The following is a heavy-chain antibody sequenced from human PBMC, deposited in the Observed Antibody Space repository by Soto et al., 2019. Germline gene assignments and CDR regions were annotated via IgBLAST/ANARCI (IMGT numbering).Heavy chain of an antibody. J-gene: IGHJ6*02. CDR3: ARSQGSSTSLEIYYYYYYGMDV. CDR2: IIPISGTA. D-gene: IGHD2-2*01. Sequence: QVQLVQSGAEVKTPGSSVKVSCKASGGTFSSYAISWVRQAPGQGLEWMGGIIPISGTANYTQKFQGRVTITADDATSTAYMELSSLRSENRAVYYCARSQGSSTSLEIYYYYYYGMDVWGQGTTVTVSS. V-gene: IGHV1-69*01. CDR1: GGTFSSYA.